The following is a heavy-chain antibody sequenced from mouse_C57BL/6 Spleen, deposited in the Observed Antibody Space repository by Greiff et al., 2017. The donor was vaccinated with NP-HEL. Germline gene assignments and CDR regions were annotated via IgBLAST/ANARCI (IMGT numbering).Heavy chain of an antibody. V-gene: IGHV1-61*01. J-gene: IGHJ4*01. CDR2: IYPSDSET. CDR1: GYTFTSYW. CDR3: ARDYWDYGYAMDY. Sequence: QVQLQQPGAELVRPGSSVKLSCKASGYTFTSYWMDWVKQRPGQGLEWIGNIYPSDSETHYNQKFKDKATLTVDKSSSTAYMQLSSLTSEDSAVYYCARDYWDYGYAMDYWGQGTSVTVSS. D-gene: IGHD2-4*01.